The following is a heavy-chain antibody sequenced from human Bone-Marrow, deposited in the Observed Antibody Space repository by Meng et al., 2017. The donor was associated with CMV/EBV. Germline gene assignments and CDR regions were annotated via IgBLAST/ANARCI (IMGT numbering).Heavy chain of an antibody. V-gene: IGHV4-39*07. J-gene: IGHJ4*02. CDR3: ARDSRIVVVPAAYDY. CDR1: GGSISSSSYY. D-gene: IGHD2-2*01. Sequence: SETLSLTCTVSGGSISSSSYYWGWIRQPPGKGLEWIGSIYYSGSTYYNPSLKSRVTISVDTSKNQFSLKLSSVTAADTAVYYCARDSRIVVVPAAYDYWGQGTLVTVSS. CDR2: IYYSGST.